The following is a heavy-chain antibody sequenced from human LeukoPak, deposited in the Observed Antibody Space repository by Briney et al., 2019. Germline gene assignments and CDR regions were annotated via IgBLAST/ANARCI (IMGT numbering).Heavy chain of an antibody. D-gene: IGHD6-13*01. J-gene: IGHJ4*02. V-gene: IGHV3-23*01. Sequence: PGGSLRLSCAASGFTFSSYAMSWVRQAPGKGLEWVSAISGSGGSTYYADSVKGRVTISRDNSKTTLYTQMNSLRAEATAVYYCAKGPSSSSWYVGYWGQGTLVTVSS. CDR2: ISGSGGST. CDR1: GFTFSSYA. CDR3: AKGPSSSSWYVGY.